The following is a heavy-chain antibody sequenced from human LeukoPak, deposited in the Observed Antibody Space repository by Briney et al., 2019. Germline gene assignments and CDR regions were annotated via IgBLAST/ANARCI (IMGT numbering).Heavy chain of an antibody. J-gene: IGHJ4*02. CDR1: GFTVSSKY. D-gene: IGHD3-10*01. CDR2: MYSGGST. Sequence: PGGSLRLSCAASGFTVSSKYMSWVRQAPGKGLEWVSVMYSGGSTYYADSVEGRFTNSRDSSKNTVYLQMSSLRAEDAAVYYCASVTMVRGPHFDYWGQGTLVTVS. V-gene: IGHV3-53*01. CDR3: ASVTMVRGPHFDY.